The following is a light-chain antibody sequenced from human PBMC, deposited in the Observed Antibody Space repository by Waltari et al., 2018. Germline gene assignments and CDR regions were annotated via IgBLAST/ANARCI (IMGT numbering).Light chain of an antibody. CDR3: QQYNIAPDT. V-gene: IGKV1-5*03. Sequence: DIQMTQSPSTLSASVGDRVTITCRASQSISNWLAWYQQKPGKAPKVLIYKSFSLQSGVPSRFSGSGSETEFTLTISSLQPDDFATYYCQQYNIAPDTFGQGTTLEI. CDR2: KSF. J-gene: IGKJ2*01. CDR1: QSISNW.